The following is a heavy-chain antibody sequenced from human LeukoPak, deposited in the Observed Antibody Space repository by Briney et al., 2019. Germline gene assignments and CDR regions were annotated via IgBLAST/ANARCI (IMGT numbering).Heavy chain of an antibody. CDR3: GRDRPTGYYDN. V-gene: IGHV4-39*07. CDR2: INHGGIT. Sequence: SETLSLTCTVSSDSISSSGYYWGWIRQTPWKGLEWIGSINHGGITYYNPSPKSRVTISVDTSKNQFSLKLSSVTAADTAVYYCGRDRPTGYYDNWGQGTLVTVSS. CDR1: SDSISSSGYY. D-gene: IGHD3-10*01. J-gene: IGHJ4*02.